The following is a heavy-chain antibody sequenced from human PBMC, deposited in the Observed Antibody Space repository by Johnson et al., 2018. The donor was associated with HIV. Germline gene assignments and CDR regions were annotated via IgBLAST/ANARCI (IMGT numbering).Heavy chain of an antibody. D-gene: IGHD1-26*01. CDR2: IKWNGGST. CDR3: ARDSGAPGNDACDI. V-gene: IGHV3-20*04. Sequence: VQLVESGGGVVRPGGSLRLSCAASGFTFDDYGLSWVRQAPGKGLEWVSGIKWNGGSTGYADSVKGRFTISRDNSKNKLYLQMKSLRPEDTALYFCARDSGAPGNDACDIWGQGTMVTISS. J-gene: IGHJ3*02. CDR1: GFTFDDYG.